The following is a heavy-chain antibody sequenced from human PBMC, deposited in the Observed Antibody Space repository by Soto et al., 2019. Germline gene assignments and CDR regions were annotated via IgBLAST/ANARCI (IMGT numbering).Heavy chain of an antibody. Sequence: PSETLSLTCTVSGDSISGSGYYWGWIRQPPGKGLEWIGSIYYSGSTYYNPSLKSRVTISVDTSKNQFSLKLSSVTAADTAVYYCARHGAEQLEYNWFDPWGQGTLVTVSS. V-gene: IGHV4-39*01. J-gene: IGHJ5*02. CDR3: ARHGAEQLEYNWFDP. CDR1: GDSISGSGYY. D-gene: IGHD6-13*01. CDR2: IYYSGST.